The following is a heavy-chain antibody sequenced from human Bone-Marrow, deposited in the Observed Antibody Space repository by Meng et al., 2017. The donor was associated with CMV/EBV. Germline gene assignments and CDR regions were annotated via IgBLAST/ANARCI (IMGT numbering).Heavy chain of an antibody. D-gene: IGHD3-3*01. J-gene: IGHJ6*02. CDR3: ARGTRPGYYDFWSGYYSGGYYYGMDV. Sequence: GGSLRLSCAASGFTFSSYGMHWVRQAPGKGLEWVAFIRYDGSNKYYADSVKGRFTISRDNSKNTLYLQMNSLRAEDTAVYYCARGTRPGYYDFWSGYYSGGYYYGMDVWGQGTTVTVSS. CDR1: GFTFSSYG. CDR2: IRYDGSNK. V-gene: IGHV3-30*02.